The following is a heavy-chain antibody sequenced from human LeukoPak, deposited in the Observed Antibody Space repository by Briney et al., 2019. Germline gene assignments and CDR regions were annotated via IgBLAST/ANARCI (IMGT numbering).Heavy chain of an antibody. Sequence: SETLSLTCTVSGVSISSSNSYWGWIRQPPGKGLEWIGSIYYSGNTYYNASLKSQVSISIDTSKNQFSLKLSSVTAADTAVYYCARVSHYDILTGYYNVLGYYFDYWGQGTLVTVSS. J-gene: IGHJ4*02. CDR3: ARVSHYDILTGYYNVLGYYFDY. V-gene: IGHV4-39*01. D-gene: IGHD3-9*01. CDR1: GVSISSSNSY. CDR2: IYYSGNT.